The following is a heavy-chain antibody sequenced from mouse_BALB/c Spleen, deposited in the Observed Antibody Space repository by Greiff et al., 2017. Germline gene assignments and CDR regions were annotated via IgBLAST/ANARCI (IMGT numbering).Heavy chain of an antibody. CDR2: INSNGGST. J-gene: IGHJ3*01. Sequence: EVQVVESGGGLVQPGGSLKLSCAASGFTFSSYGMSWVRQTPDKRLELVATINSNGGSTYYPDSVKGRFTISRDNAKNTLYLQMSSLKSEDTAMYYCASYGYDEAYWGQGTLVTVSA. D-gene: IGHD2-2*01. CDR3: ASYGYDEAY. CDR1: GFTFSSYG. V-gene: IGHV5-6-3*01.